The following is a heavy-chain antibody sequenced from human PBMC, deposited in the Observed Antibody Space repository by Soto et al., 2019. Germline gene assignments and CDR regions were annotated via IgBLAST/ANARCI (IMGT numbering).Heavy chain of an antibody. V-gene: IGHV1-69*13. CDR1: GGTFSSYS. J-gene: IGHJ3*02. CDR2: SMPMCGTS. Sequence: SVKVSFKASGGTFSSYSISVLLDAPGQWLGWMGVSMPMCGTSNYAQKFQGRVTITADESTSTAYMELSSLGSEDTALYYCARDIRHAPTGAYCGGDCHSRVYDAFDIWGKWQMVNVS. D-gene: IGHD2-21*02. CDR3: ARDIRHAPTGAYCGGDCHSRVYDAFDI.